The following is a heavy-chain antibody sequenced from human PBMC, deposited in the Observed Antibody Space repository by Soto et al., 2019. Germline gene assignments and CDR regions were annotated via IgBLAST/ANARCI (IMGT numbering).Heavy chain of an antibody. Sequence: QVQLQESGPGLVKPSETLSLTCTVSGGSISSYYWSWIRQPPGKGLEWIGYIYYSGSTNYNPALNRRVTISVDTSKNQFSLKLSSVTAADTAVYYCATTANYYGSGNFDYWGQGTLVTVSS. J-gene: IGHJ4*02. CDR1: GGSISSYY. V-gene: IGHV4-59*01. CDR3: ATTANYYGSGNFDY. CDR2: IYYSGST. D-gene: IGHD3-10*01.